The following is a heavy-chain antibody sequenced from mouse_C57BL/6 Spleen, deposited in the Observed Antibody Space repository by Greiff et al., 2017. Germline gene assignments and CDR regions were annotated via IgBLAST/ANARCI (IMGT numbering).Heavy chain of an antibody. CDR3: ARSDECYSLAY. J-gene: IGHJ2*01. Sequence: QVQLQQSGAELVRPGSSVKLSCKASGYTFTSYWMDWVKQRPGQGLEWIGNIYPSDSETHYNQKFKDKATLTVDKSSSTAYMQLSGLTAEDSAVYYCARSDECYSLAYWGQGTTLTVSS. CDR2: IYPSDSET. CDR1: GYTFTSYW. V-gene: IGHV1-61*01.